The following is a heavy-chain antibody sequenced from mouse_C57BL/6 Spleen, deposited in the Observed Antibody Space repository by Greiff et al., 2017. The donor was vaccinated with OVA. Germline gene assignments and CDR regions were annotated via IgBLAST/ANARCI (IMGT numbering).Heavy chain of an antibody. V-gene: IGHV1-55*01. J-gene: IGHJ2*01. CDR1: GYTFTSYW. D-gene: IGHD2-5*01. CDR2: IYPGSGST. CDR3: ARRAYYSNYFDY. Sequence: QVQLQQPGAELVKPGASVKMSCKASGYTFTSYWITWVKQRPGQGLEWIGDIYPGSGSTNYNEKFKSKATLTVDKSSSTAYMQLISLTSEDSAVYYCARRAYYSNYFDYWGQGTTLTVSS.